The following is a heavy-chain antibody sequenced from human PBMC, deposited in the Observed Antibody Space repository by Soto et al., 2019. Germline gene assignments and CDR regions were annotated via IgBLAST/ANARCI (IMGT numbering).Heavy chain of an antibody. CDR1: GHSLSSGGYY. V-gene: IGHV4-31*03. CDR2: IYFTGTT. J-gene: IGHJ4*02. D-gene: IGHD6-19*01. CDR3: ARDWGSSGWPN. Sequence: LSLTCTVSGHSLSSGGYYWSWIRQHPGKGLEWVGYIYFTGTTLYNPSLKSRLAISVDTSKNQFSLKLTSVTAVDTAVYYCARDWGSSGWPNWGQGVLVTVSS.